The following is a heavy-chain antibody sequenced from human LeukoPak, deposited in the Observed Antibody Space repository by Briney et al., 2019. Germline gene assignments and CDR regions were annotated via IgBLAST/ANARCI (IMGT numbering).Heavy chain of an antibody. CDR1: GFTFSSYA. CDR3: AKGNGYSYGRYYFDY. Sequence: GGSLRLSCAASGFTFSSYAMGWVRQAPGKGLEWVSTITASGGNTYYADSVKGRFTISRDNSKNTLYLQVNSLRAEDTAVYYCAKGNGYSYGRYYFDYWGQGTLVTVSS. D-gene: IGHD5-18*01. J-gene: IGHJ4*02. V-gene: IGHV3-23*01. CDR2: ITASGGNT.